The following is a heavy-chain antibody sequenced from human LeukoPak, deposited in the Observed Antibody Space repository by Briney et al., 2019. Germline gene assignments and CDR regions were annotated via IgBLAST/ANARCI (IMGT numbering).Heavy chain of an antibody. D-gene: IGHD3-22*01. CDR1: GYSISSGYY. CDR2: INHSGST. Sequence: PSETLSLTCTVSGYSISSGYYRSWIRQPPGKGLEWIGEINHSGSTNYNPSLKSRVTISVDTSKNQFSLKLSSVTAADTAVYYCAITYYYDSSGYYPDYWGQGTLVTVSS. CDR3: AITYYYDSSGYYPDY. V-gene: IGHV4-38-2*02. J-gene: IGHJ4*02.